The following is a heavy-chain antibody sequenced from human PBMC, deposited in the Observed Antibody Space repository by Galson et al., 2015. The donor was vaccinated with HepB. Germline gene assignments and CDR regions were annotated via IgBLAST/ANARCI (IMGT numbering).Heavy chain of an antibody. Sequence: VKVSCKVSGYTFTNYYMHWVQQAPGKGLEWMGLVDPEDGETIYAEKFQGRVTMTRDTSISTAYMELSRLRSDDTAVYYCAREDGDYTDYPLGWFDPWGQGTLVTVSS. CDR2: VDPEDGET. V-gene: IGHV1-69-2*01. D-gene: IGHD4-17*01. CDR3: AREDGDYTDYPLGWFDP. CDR1: GYTFTNYY. J-gene: IGHJ5*02.